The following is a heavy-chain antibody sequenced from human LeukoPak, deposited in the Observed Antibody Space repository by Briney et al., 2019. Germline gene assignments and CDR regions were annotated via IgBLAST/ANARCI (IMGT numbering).Heavy chain of an antibody. CDR2: ISGSGGST. Sequence: PGGSLRLSCAASGFTFDSFSINWVRQAPGKGLEWVSAISGSGGSTYYADSVKGRFTISRDNSKNTLYLQMNSLRAEDTAVYYCAKGHATIFGVVKYYYYYMDVWGKGTTVTVSS. CDR1: GFTFDSFS. V-gene: IGHV3-23*01. J-gene: IGHJ6*03. D-gene: IGHD3-3*01. CDR3: AKGHATIFGVVKYYYYYMDV.